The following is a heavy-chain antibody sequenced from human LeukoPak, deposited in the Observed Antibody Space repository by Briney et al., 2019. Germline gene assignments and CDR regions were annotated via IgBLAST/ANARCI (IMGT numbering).Heavy chain of an antibody. Sequence: PSETLSLSCSVSGDSISSSDSYGGWIRQPPGKGLEWIGTISYSGSTYYNPSLKSRVAISVDTSKNQFSLKLNSVTAADTAVYYCARHFDFWGQGTLVTVSS. V-gene: IGHV4-39*01. CDR3: ARHFDF. J-gene: IGHJ4*02. CDR2: ISYSGST. CDR1: GDSISSSDSY.